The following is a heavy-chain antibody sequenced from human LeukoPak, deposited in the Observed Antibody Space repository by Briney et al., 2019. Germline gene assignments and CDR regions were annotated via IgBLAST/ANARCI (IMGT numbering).Heavy chain of an antibody. J-gene: IGHJ3*02. CDR3: ARPFYGGITVGDDASDI. CDR2: FYYTGDT. V-gene: IGHV4-39*01. CDR1: GGSISGTSYY. Sequence: SETLSLTCTVSGGSISGTSYYWGWIRQPPGKGLEWIGSFYYTGDTYYNPSLKSRVTISVDTSKNQFSLKLNYVTAADTAVYYCARPFYGGITVGDDASDIWGQGTMVTVSP. D-gene: IGHD4-23*01.